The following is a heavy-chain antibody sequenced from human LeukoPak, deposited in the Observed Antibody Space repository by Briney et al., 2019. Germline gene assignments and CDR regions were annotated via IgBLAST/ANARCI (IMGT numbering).Heavy chain of an antibody. D-gene: IGHD2-2*01. V-gene: IGHV1-69*05. J-gene: IGHJ6*03. Sequence: GASVKVSCKASGGTFSSYALSWGRQAPGQGLEWMGGIIPIFGTANYAQKFQGRVTITTDESTSTAYMELSSLRSEDTTVYYCARVSVVVPAGNPEYYYYYYMDVWGKGTTVTASS. CDR3: ARVSVVVPAGNPEYYYYYYMDV. CDR1: GGTFSSYA. CDR2: IIPIFGTA.